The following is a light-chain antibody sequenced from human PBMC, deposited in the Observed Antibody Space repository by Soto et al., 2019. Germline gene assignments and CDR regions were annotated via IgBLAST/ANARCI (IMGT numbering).Light chain of an antibody. Sequence: IQMTQSPSTLSASAGDRVTITCRASQSISNWLAWYQQKPGKAPNLLIYDASSLESGVPSRFSGSGSGTEFTLTISSLQPDDFATYYCQRYNSYSRTFGQGTKVDIK. V-gene: IGKV1-5*01. J-gene: IGKJ1*01. CDR3: QRYNSYSRT. CDR1: QSISNW. CDR2: DAS.